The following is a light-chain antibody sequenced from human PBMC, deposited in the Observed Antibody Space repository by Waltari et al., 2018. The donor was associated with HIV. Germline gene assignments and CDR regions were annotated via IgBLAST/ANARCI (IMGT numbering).Light chain of an antibody. V-gene: IGLV2-18*02. Sequence: QSTLPQPPSVSGSLGQSVTLACSGTSSDIGSYNRVSWYQQPPGTAPKLIIYEVTNRPSGVAVRFSGSKSGNTASLTISGLQAEDEADYYCSSYTTSSTWVFGGGTQLTVL. CDR2: EVT. CDR3: SSYTTSSTWV. J-gene: IGLJ3*02. CDR1: SSDIGSYNR.